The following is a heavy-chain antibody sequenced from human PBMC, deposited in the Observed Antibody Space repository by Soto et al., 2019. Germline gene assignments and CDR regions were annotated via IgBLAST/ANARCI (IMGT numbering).Heavy chain of an antibody. Sequence: ASVKVSCKASGFTFTSSAVQWVRQARGQRLEWIGWIVVGSGNTNYAQKFQERVTITRDMSTSTAYMELSSLRSEDTAVYYCAADPYYYDSSGYYPDWYLDLWGRGTMVTVYS. CDR3: AADPYYYDSSGYYPDWYLDL. CDR2: IVVGSGNT. J-gene: IGHJ2*01. CDR1: GFTFTSSA. D-gene: IGHD3-22*01. V-gene: IGHV1-58*01.